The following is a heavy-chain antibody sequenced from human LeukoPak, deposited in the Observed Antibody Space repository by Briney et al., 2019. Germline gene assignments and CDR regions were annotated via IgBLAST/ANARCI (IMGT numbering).Heavy chain of an antibody. V-gene: IGHV3-49*04. D-gene: IGHD3-10*01. CDR1: GFTFGDYA. CDR2: IRSKAYGGTT. CDR3: TRRKVRGTLDY. Sequence: GGSLRPSCTASGFTFGDYAMSWVRQAPGKGLEWVGFIRSKAYGGTTEYAASVKGRFTISRDDSKSIGYLQMNSLKTEDTAVYYCTRRKVRGTLDYWGQGTLVTVSS. J-gene: IGHJ4*02.